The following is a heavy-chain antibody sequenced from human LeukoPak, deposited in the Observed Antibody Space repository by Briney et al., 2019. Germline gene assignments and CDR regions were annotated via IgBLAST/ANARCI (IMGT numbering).Heavy chain of an antibody. CDR1: GFTFSSYA. CDR3: AKDFWSGYYPNY. D-gene: IGHD3-3*01. Sequence: GGSLRLSCAASGFTFSSYAMSWVRQAPGKGLEWVSGSGSGGSTYYADSVKGRFTISRDNSKNTLYLQMNSLRAEETAVYYCAKDFWSGYYPNYWGQGTLVTVSS. J-gene: IGHJ4*02. CDR2: SGSGGST. V-gene: IGHV3-23*01.